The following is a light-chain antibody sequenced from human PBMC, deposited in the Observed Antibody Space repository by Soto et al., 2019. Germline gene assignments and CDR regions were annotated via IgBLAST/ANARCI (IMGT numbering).Light chain of an antibody. J-gene: IGLJ2*01. CDR2: EVS. CDR1: RSDVGSYNL. Sequence: QSVLTQPASVSGSPGQSITISCTGSRSDVGSYNLVSWYQHHPGKAPKLIIYEVSKRPSGVSNRFSGSKSDNTASLTISGLQAEDEADYFCCSYAGSTTFVVFGGGTKVTVL. CDR3: CSYAGSTTFVV. V-gene: IGLV2-23*02.